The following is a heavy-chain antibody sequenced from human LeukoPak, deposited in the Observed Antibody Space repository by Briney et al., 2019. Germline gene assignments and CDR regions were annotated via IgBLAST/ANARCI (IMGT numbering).Heavy chain of an antibody. CDR3: AREGARVVDY. CDR2: ITSSSSYI. J-gene: IGHJ4*02. D-gene: IGHD1-26*01. CDR1: GFTFSSYN. V-gene: IGHV3-21*01. Sequence: GGSLRLSCAASGFTFSSYNMNWVRQAPGKGLEWVSSITSSSSYIYYADSVKGRFTISRDNAKNSLYLQINSLRAEDTAVYYCAREGARVVDYWGQGTLVTVSS.